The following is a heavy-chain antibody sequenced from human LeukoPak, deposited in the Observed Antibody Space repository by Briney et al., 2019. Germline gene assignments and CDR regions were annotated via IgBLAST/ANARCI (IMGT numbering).Heavy chain of an antibody. Sequence: GGSLRLSCAASGFTFSSNSMNWVRQAPGKGLEWVSSISSSSSYIYYADSVKGRFTISRDNARNSLYLQMNSLRAEDTAVYYCARAVVVAARFDYWGQGTLVTVSS. D-gene: IGHD2-15*01. J-gene: IGHJ4*02. CDR1: GFTFSSNS. CDR3: ARAVVVAARFDY. CDR2: ISSSSSYI. V-gene: IGHV3-21*04.